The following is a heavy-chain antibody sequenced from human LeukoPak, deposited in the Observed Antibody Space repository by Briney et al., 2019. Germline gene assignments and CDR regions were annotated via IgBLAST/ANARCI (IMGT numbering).Heavy chain of an antibody. CDR1: GFSFGVHA. V-gene: IGHV3-23*01. CDR2: IGSPADL. J-gene: IGHJ4*02. Sequence: GGSLRLSCAASGFSFGVHAMSWVRQAPGKGPEWVATIGSPADLFYADSVKGRFTISRDNSKNTLNLQMNSLRAEDTAVYYCARDRKSGESSEIDFWGQGTLVTVSS. CDR3: ARDRKSGESSEIDF. D-gene: IGHD3-10*01.